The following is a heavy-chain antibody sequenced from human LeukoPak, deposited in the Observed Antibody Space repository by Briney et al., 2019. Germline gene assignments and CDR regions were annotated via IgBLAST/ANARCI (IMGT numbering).Heavy chain of an antibody. D-gene: IGHD2-2*01. Sequence: PSETLSLTCAVYGGSFSGYYWSWIRQPPGKGLEWIGEINHSGSTNYNPSLKSRVTISEDTSKNQFSLKLSSVTAADTAVYYCARGGGSSTSYPFDYWGQGTLVTVSS. CDR2: INHSGST. V-gene: IGHV4-34*01. CDR1: GGSFSGYY. J-gene: IGHJ4*02. CDR3: ARGGGSSTSYPFDY.